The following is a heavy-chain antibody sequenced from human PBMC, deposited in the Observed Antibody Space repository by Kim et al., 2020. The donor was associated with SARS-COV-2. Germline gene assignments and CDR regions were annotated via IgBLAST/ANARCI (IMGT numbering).Heavy chain of an antibody. CDR1: GFTFDDYA. Sequence: GGSLRLSCAASGFTFDDYAMHWVRQAPGKGLEWVSLISGDGGSTYYADSVKGRFTISRDNSKNSLYLQMNSLRTEDTALYYCAKENYRQQLVGPGYWYFDLWGRGTLVTVSS. D-gene: IGHD6-13*01. V-gene: IGHV3-43*02. CDR3: AKENYRQQLVGPGYWYFDL. CDR2: ISGDGGST. J-gene: IGHJ2*01.